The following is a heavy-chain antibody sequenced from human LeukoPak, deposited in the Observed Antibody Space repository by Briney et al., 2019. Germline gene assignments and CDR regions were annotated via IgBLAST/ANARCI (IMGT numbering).Heavy chain of an antibody. CDR2: MNPIFGKT. Sequence: ASVNVSCKASGCTFTSYDINWVRQAPGQGLEWMGWMNPIFGKTNYAQKFQGRVTITRGDSISTAYMEVSNLRSEDTAVYYCARGYKRYCHSNVCFDYWGQGTLVTVSS. CDR1: GCTFTSYD. J-gene: IGHJ4*02. V-gene: IGHV1-8*01. D-gene: IGHD2-15*01. CDR3: ARGYKRYCHSNVCFDY.